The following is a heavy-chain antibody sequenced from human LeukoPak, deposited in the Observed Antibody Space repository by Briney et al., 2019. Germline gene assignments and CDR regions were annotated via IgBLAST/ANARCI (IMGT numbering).Heavy chain of an antibody. J-gene: IGHJ4*02. CDR2: IYYSGST. CDR3: ARGNWNDVVGYYFDY. V-gene: IGHV4-39*07. Sequence: SETLSLTCTVSGGSISSSSYYWGWIRQPPGKGLEWIGSIYYSGSTYYNPSLKSRVTISVDTSKNQFSLKLSSVTAADTAVYYCARGNWNDVVGYYFDYWGQGTLVTVSS. CDR1: GGSISSSSYY. D-gene: IGHD1-1*01.